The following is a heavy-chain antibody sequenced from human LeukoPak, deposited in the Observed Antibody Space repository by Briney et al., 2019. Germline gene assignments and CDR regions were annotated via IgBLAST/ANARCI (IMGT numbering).Heavy chain of an antibody. CDR2: ISSSSYI. J-gene: IGHJ4*02. V-gene: IGHV3-21*01. D-gene: IGHD1-26*01. Sequence: TGGSLRLSCAASGFTFSTYTTTWIRQAPGKGLEWVSSISSSSYIYYADSVKGRFTISRDNAKNSLYLQMNSLRAEDTAVYYCASVGATTDYWGQGTLVTVSS. CDR3: ASVGATTDY. CDR1: GFTFSTYT.